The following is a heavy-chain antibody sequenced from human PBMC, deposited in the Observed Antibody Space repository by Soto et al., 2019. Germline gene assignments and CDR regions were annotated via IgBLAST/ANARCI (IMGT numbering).Heavy chain of an antibody. CDR2: ISYDVSNK. CDR1: GFTFSSYG. CDR3: AKDSYYDSSGSLGAFDI. D-gene: IGHD3-22*01. J-gene: IGHJ3*02. Sequence: SLRLSCAASGFTFSSYGMHWVRQAPGKGLEWAAVISYDVSNKYYADSVKGRFTISRDNSKNTLYLQMNSLRAEDTVVYYCAKDSYYDSSGSLGAFDIWGQGTMVTVSS. V-gene: IGHV3-30*18.